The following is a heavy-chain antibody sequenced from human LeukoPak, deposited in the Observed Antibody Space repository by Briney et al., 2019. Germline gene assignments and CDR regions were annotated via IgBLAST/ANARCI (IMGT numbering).Heavy chain of an antibody. D-gene: IGHD6-13*01. J-gene: IGHJ4*02. V-gene: IGHV4-4*07. Sequence: PSETLSLTCTVSGGSISSYYWSWIRQPAGKGLEWIGRIYTSGSTNYNPSLKSRVTMSVDTSKNQFSLKLSSVTAADTAVYYCTSDRRISWIYYWGQGTLVTVSS. CDR3: TSDRRISWIYY. CDR2: IYTSGST. CDR1: GGSISSYY.